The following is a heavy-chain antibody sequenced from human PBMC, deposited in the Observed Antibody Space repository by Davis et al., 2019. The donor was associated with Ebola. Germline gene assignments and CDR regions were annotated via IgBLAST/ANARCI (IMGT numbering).Heavy chain of an antibody. CDR1: GYTFTDYA. CDR3: ARAGAKSNYYYYGMDV. J-gene: IGHJ6*02. V-gene: IGHV7-4-1*02. Sequence: AASVKVSCKASGYTFTDYAMNWVRQAPGQGLEWMGWINTNTGNPSYAQGFRGRSVFSLDTSVSTAYLQISSLKAEDTAVYYCARAGAKSNYYYYGMDVWGQGTTVTVSS. CDR2: INTNTGNP. D-gene: IGHD6-25*01.